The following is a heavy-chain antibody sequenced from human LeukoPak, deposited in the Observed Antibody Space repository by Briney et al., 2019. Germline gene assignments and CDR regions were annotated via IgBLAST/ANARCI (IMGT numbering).Heavy chain of an antibody. CDR1: GFTFSSYD. V-gene: IGHV3-13*01. J-gene: IGHJ4*02. D-gene: IGHD2-15*01. Sequence: GGSLRLSCAASGFTFSSYDMHWVRQATGKGLEWVSAIGTAGDTYYPGSVKGRFTISRENAKNSLYLQMNSLRAGDTAVYYCARSPGYCSGGSCYLFDYWGQGTLVTVSS. CDR2: IGTAGDT. CDR3: ARSPGYCSGGSCYLFDY.